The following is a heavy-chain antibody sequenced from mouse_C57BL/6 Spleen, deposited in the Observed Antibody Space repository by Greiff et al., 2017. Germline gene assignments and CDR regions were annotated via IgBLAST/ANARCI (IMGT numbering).Heavy chain of an antibody. V-gene: IGHV1-15*01. J-gene: IGHJ3*01. D-gene: IGHD3-2*02. Sequence: QVQLQQSGAELVRPGASVTLSCKASGYTFTDYEMHWVKQTPVHGLEWIGAIDPETGGTAYNQKFKGKAILTADKSSSTAYMELRSLTSEDAAVYYCTSRAQATFAYWGQGTLVTVSA. CDR3: TSRAQATFAY. CDR2: IDPETGGT. CDR1: GYTFTDYE.